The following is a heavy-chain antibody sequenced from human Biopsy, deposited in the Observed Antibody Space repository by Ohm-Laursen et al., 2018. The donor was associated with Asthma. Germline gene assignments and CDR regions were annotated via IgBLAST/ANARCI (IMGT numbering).Heavy chain of an antibody. CDR2: IYYSGST. V-gene: IGHV4-31*03. CDR1: YGSTTSGGYY. CDR3: ARAQDYYDSRGYYRSFDY. D-gene: IGHD3-22*01. J-gene: IGHJ4*02. Sequence: SLTCTVSYGSTTSGGYYWTWIRQHPGKGLEWIGFIYYSGSTYYNPSLKSRVSISIDTSKNQFSLKLSSVTAADTAVYYCARAQDYYDSRGYYRSFDYWGQGTLVTVSS.